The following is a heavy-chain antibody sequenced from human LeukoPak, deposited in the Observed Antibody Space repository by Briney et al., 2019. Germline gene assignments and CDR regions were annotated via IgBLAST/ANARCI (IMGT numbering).Heavy chain of an antibody. CDR3: AKSRGHGWDY. CDR1: GFTFSSYA. Sequence: TGGSLRLSCAASGFTFSSYAMSWVRQAPGKGLEWVPAISGSGGSTYYADSVKGRFTISRDNSKNTLYLQMNSLRAEDTAVYYCAKSRGHGWDYWGQGTLVTVSS. D-gene: IGHD5-12*01. V-gene: IGHV3-23*01. J-gene: IGHJ4*02. CDR2: ISGSGGST.